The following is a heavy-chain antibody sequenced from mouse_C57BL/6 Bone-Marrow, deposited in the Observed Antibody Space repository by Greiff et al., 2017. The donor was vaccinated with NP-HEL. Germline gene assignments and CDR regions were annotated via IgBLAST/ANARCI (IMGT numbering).Heavy chain of an antibody. CDR1: GFTFSSYA. CDR3: TRDRGWDVFGD. CDR2: ISSGGDYI. J-gene: IGHJ2*01. Sequence: VQLKESGEGLVKPGGSLKLSCAASGFTFSSYAMSWVRQTPEKRLEWVAYISSGGDYIYYADPVKGRFTISRDNARNTLYLQMSSLKSEDTAMYYCTRDRGWDVFGDWGQGTTLTVSS. V-gene: IGHV5-9-1*02. D-gene: IGHD4-1*01.